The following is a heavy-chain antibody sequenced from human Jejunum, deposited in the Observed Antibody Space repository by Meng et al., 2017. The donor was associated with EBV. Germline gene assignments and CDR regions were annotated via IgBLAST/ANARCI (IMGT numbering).Heavy chain of an antibody. Sequence: EVQLVXSXXXXXKPXGXXXLSXSXSGFTFNSYTMNWVRQAPGKGLEWVSSISSSSTYIYYADSVKGRFTISRDNAKNSLYLQMNSLRADDTAVYYCARDRETYSSSQADYWGQGTLVTVS. CDR2: ISSSSTYI. CDR3: ARDRETYSSSQADY. J-gene: IGHJ4*02. CDR1: GFTFNSYT. V-gene: IGHV3-21*01. D-gene: IGHD6-6*01.